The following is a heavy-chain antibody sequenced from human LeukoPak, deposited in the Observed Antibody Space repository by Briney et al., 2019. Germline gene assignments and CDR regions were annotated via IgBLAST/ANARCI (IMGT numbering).Heavy chain of an antibody. CDR2: INHSGST. V-gene: IGHV4-34*01. CDR1: GGSFSGYY. D-gene: IGHD3-10*01. J-gene: IGHJ4*02. CDR3: AKARRELWFGELFN. Sequence: PSETLSLTCAVYGGSFSGYYWSWIRQPPGKGLEWIGEINHSGSTDYNPSLKSRVTISVDTSMNQFSLKLSSVTAADTAVYYCAKARRELWFGELFNWGQGTLVTVSS.